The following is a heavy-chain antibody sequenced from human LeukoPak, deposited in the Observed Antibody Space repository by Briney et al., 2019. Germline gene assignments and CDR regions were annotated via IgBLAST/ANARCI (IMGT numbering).Heavy chain of an antibody. D-gene: IGHD6-13*01. V-gene: IGHV4-61*02. CDR2: IYTSGST. CDR3: ARGGIAALRVAFDI. CDR1: GGSISSGSDY. J-gene: IGHJ3*02. Sequence: SETLSLTCTVSGGSISSGSDYWSWIRQPAGKGLEWIGRIYTSGSTNYNPSLKSRVTISVDTSKNQFSLKLSSVTAADTAVYYCARGGIAALRVAFDIWGQGTMVTVSS.